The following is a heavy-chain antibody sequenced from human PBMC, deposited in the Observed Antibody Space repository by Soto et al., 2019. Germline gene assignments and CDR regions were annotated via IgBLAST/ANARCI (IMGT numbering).Heavy chain of an antibody. CDR2: IVDSGAST. V-gene: IGHV3-23*01. D-gene: IGHD3-22*01. Sequence: PGGSLRLSCAASGFTFSNYAMNWVRQAPGKGLEWVSGIVDSGASTNYADSVKGRFTISRDNSKNTLYLHMNGLRAEDTATYYCAKLPSSGFYYFDYWGQGPRSP. CDR1: GFTFSNYA. CDR3: AKLPSSGFYYFDY. J-gene: IGHJ4*02.